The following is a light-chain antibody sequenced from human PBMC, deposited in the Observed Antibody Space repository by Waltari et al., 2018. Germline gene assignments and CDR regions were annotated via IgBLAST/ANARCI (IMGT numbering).Light chain of an antibody. J-gene: IGLJ1*01. CDR1: SGSVSASSY. CDR3: VLYMASGIRV. CDR2: STN. Sequence: QTVVTQEPSFSVSPGGTVTLTCGLSSGSVSASSYPSWYQQTPGQAPRTLIYSTNTRSSGVPDRFSGSILGNKAALTITGAQADDESDYYCVLYMASGIRVFGTGTKVTVL. V-gene: IGLV8-61*01.